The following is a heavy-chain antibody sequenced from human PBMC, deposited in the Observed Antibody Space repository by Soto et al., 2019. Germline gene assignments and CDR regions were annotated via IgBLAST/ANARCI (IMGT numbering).Heavy chain of an antibody. CDR3: ATEDSMNWTHDY. CDR1: GGSFSGYY. J-gene: IGHJ4*02. V-gene: IGHV4-34*10. D-gene: IGHD1-1*01. CDR2: IYQSGTT. Sequence: PSETLSLTCAVYGGSFSGYYWSWIRQPPGKGLEWIGEIYQSGTTDYNPSLKSRVTMSVDKSRNQLSLTLNSVTAADTAVYYCATEDSMNWTHDYWGQETLVTVSS.